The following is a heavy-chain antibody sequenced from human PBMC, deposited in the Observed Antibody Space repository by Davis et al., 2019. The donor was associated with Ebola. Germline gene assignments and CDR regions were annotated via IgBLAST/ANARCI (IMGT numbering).Heavy chain of an antibody. J-gene: IGHJ6*02. D-gene: IGHD1-1*01. CDR1: GYTFTSYA. CDR3: ASFPDDTRSFGMDV. V-gene: IGHV1-69*13. CDR2: IIPFFGTA. Sequence: SSVTVSCKASGYTFTSYAISWVRQAPGQGLEWMGGIIPFFGTANYAQKFQGRVTITADESTSTAYMELSSLRSEDTAVYYCASFPDDTRSFGMDVWGQGTTVTVSS.